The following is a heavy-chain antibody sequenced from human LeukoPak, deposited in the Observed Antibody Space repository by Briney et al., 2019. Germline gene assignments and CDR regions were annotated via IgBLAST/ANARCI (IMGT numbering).Heavy chain of an antibody. D-gene: IGHD2-2*01. J-gene: IGHJ4*02. CDR2: ISGSGGST. CDR1: GFTFSSYA. Sequence: GGSLRLSCAASGFTFSSYAMSWVRQAPGKGLEWVSAISGSGGSTYYADSVKGRFTISRDNSKNTLYLQMNSLRAEDTAVYYCVKLTVVPAAILRDYWGQGTLVTVSS. CDR3: VKLTVVPAAILRDY. V-gene: IGHV3-23*01.